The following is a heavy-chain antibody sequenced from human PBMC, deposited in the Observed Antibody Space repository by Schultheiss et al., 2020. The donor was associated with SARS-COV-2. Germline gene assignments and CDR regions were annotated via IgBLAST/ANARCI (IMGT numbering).Heavy chain of an antibody. J-gene: IGHJ4*02. CDR3: ASMVQEGHLDY. CDR2: ISGSGGRT. D-gene: IGHD3-10*01. V-gene: IGHV3-23*01. CDR1: GFTFSSYA. Sequence: GGSLRLSCAASGFTFSSYAMSWVRQAPGKGLEWVSAISGSGGRTYYADSEKGRFTISRDNSKNTLYLQMNSLRAEDTAVYYCASMVQEGHLDYWGQGTLVTVSS.